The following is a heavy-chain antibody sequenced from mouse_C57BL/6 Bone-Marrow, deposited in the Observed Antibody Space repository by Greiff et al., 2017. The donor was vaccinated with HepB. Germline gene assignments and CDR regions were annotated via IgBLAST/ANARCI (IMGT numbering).Heavy chain of an antibody. CDR1: GFSFNTYA. Sequence: EVKLMESGGGLVQPKGSLKLSCAASGFSFNTYAMNWVRQAPGKGLEWVARIRSKSNNYATYYADSVKDRFTISRDDSESMLYLQMNNLKTEDTAMYYCERQGLRPNAMDYWGQGTSVTVSS. CDR3: ERQGLRPNAMDY. V-gene: IGHV10-1*01. J-gene: IGHJ4*01. CDR2: IRSKSNNYAT. D-gene: IGHD2-4*01.